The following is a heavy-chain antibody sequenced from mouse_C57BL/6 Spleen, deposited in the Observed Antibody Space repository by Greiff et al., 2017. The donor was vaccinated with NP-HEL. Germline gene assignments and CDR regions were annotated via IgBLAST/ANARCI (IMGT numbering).Heavy chain of an antibody. D-gene: IGHD1-1*01. CDR3: ARFGTTVVANGYFDV. V-gene: IGHV1-19*01. CDR2: INPYNGGT. J-gene: IGHJ1*03. CDR1: GYTFTDYY. Sequence: EVQLQQSGPVLVKPGASVKMSCTASGYTFTDYYMNWVKQSHGKSLEWIGVINPYNGGTSYNQKFKGKATLTVDKSSSTAYMELNSLTSEDSAVYYCARFGTTVVANGYFDVWGTGTTVTVSS.